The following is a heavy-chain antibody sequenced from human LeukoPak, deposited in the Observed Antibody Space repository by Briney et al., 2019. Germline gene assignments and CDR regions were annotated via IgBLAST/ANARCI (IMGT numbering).Heavy chain of an antibody. Sequence: NPGGSLRLSCTASGFTFGDYAMSWFRQAPGKGLEWVGFIRSKAYGGATEYAASVKGRFTISRDDSKSIAYLQMNSLKTEDTAVYYCTRDRITMVRGVITYYYYGMDVWGQGTTVTVSS. CDR3: TRDRITMVRGVITYYYYGMDV. J-gene: IGHJ6*02. CDR2: IRSKAYGGAT. CDR1: GFTFGDYA. D-gene: IGHD3-10*01. V-gene: IGHV3-49*05.